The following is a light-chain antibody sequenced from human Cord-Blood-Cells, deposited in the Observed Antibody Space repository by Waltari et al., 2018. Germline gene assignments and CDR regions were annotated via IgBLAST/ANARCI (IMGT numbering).Light chain of an antibody. CDR3: CSYAGSSTLV. J-gene: IGLJ2*01. V-gene: IGLV2-23*01. CDR2: EGS. CDR1: SSDVGSYHL. Sequence: QSALTQPASVSGSPGQSIPIPCTGTSSDVGSYHLVSWYQQHPGKAPKPMIYEGSKRPSGVSNRFSGSKSGNTASLTSSGLQAEDEADYYCCSYAGSSTLVFGGGTKLTVL.